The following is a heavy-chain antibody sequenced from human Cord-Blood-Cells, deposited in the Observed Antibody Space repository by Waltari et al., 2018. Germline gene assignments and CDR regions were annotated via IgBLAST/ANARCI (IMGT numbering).Heavy chain of an antibody. CDR1: GFTFSSSG. Sequence: QVQLVESGGGVVQPGRSLRLSCAASGFTFSSSGMHWFRQAQGKGLEWVAVISYDGSNKYYADSVKGRFTISRDNSKNTLYLQMNSLRAEDTAVYYCAKVVGATSRYGAFDIWGQGTMVTVSS. CDR3: AKVVGATSRYGAFDI. D-gene: IGHD1-26*01. V-gene: IGHV3-30*18. CDR2: ISYDGSNK. J-gene: IGHJ3*02.